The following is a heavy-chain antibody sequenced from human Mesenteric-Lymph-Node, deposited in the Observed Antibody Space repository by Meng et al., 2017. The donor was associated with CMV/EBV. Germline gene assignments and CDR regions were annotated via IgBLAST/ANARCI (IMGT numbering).Heavy chain of an antibody. CDR2: ISSSSSYI. V-gene: IGHV3-21*04. CDR1: GFTFSSYS. J-gene: IGHJ3*02. D-gene: IGHD2-2*01. CDR3: AKDNHYCSRTDCYLPYVAFDI. Sequence: GGSLRLSCAASGFTFSSYSMNWVRQAPGKGLEWVSSISSSSSYIYYADSVKGRFTISRDNSKNTLYLQMSSLRAEDTAIYYCAKDNHYCSRTDCYLPYVAFDIWGQGTLVTVSS.